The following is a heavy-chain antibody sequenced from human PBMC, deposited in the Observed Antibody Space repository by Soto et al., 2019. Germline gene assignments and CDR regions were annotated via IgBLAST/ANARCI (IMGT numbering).Heavy chain of an antibody. CDR2: TYYRSKWYN. CDR3: ARTPWGLWFGELLSGWFDP. Sequence: KQSQTLSLTCAISGDSVSSNSAAWNWIRQSPSRGLEWLGRTYYRSKWYNDYAVSVKSRITINPDTSKNQFSLQLNSVTPEDTAVYYCARTPWGLWFGELLSGWFDPWGQGTLVTVSS. CDR1: GDSVSSNSAA. D-gene: IGHD3-10*01. J-gene: IGHJ5*02. V-gene: IGHV6-1*01.